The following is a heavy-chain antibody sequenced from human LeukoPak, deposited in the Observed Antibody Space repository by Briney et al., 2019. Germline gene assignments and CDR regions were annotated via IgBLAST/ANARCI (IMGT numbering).Heavy chain of an antibody. CDR1: GFTFSSYA. CDR3: ARGGSGSYFSWLDP. Sequence: GGSLRLSCAASGFTFSSYAMSWVRQAPGKGLEWVSAISGSGGSTYYADSVKGRFTISRDNSKNTLYLQMNRLRSDDTAVYYCARGGSGSYFSWLDPWGQGTLVTVSS. J-gene: IGHJ5*02. V-gene: IGHV3-23*01. CDR2: ISGSGGST. D-gene: IGHD3-10*01.